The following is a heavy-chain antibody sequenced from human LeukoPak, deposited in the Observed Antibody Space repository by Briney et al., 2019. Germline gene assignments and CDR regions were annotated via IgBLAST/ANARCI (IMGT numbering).Heavy chain of an antibody. J-gene: IGHJ4*02. Sequence: SETLSLTCAVSGYSISSGYYWGWIRQPPGKGLGWIGSIYHSGSTYYNPSLKSRITISIDTSKNQFSLKLSSVTAADTAVYYCARGEYSSGWYFDYWGQGTLVTVSS. CDR2: IYHSGST. D-gene: IGHD6-19*01. CDR3: ARGEYSSGWYFDY. CDR1: GYSISSGYY. V-gene: IGHV4-38-2*01.